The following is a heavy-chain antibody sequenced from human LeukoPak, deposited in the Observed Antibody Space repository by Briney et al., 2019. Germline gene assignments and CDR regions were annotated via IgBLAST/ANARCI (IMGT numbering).Heavy chain of an antibody. V-gene: IGHV1-2*02. CDR2: INPNSGGT. J-gene: IGHJ4*02. CDR1: GYTFTVYY. Sequence: EASVKVSCKASGYTFTVYYMHWVRQAPGQGREWMGWINPNSGGTNYAQKFQGRVTMTRDTSISTAYMELSRLRSDDTAVYYCARGPLVGANDYWGQGTLVTVSS. D-gene: IGHD1-26*01. CDR3: ARGPLVGANDY.